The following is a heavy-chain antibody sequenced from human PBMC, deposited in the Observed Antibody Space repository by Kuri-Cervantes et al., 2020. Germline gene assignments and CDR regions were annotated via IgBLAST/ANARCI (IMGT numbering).Heavy chain of an antibody. CDR3: ARLCRRSSRGWFDP. V-gene: IGHV5-51*01. CDR1: GYSFTSYW. J-gene: IGHJ5*02. D-gene: IGHD6-19*01. CDR2: IYPGDSDT. Sequence: KVSCKGSGYSFTSYWIGWVRQMPGKGLEWMGIIYPGDSDTRYSPSFQGQVTILADKSISTAYLQWSSLKASDTAMYYCARLCRRSSRGWFDPWGQGTLVTVSS.